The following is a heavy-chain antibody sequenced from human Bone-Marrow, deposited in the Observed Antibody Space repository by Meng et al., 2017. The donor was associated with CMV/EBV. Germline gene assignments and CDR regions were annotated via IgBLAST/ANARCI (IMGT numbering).Heavy chain of an antibody. CDR1: GFTVSSNE. CDR2: ISSSGSTI. V-gene: IGHV3-48*03. Sequence: GESLKISCTASGFTVSSNEMNWVRQAPGKGLEWVSYISSSGSTIYYADSVKGRFTIFRDNAKNSLYLQMNSLRAEDTAVYYCARDKANDYGDINWFDPWGQGTLVTVSS. J-gene: IGHJ5*02. D-gene: IGHD4-17*01. CDR3: ARDKANDYGDINWFDP.